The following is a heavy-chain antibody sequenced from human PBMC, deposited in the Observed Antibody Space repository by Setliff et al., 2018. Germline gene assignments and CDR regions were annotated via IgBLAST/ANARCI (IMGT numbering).Heavy chain of an antibody. CDR3: AKRGHYSSSDGLSFDF. D-gene: IGHD6-6*01. Sequence: GESLKISCAASGFTFSTYAMSWVRQAPGKGLEWVSVISGSGTTTYYADSVKGRFSMSRDNSKNTLYLQMNSLRTEDTAVYYCAKRGHYSSSDGLSFDFWGKGTTVTVSS. J-gene: IGHJ6*04. V-gene: IGHV3-23*01. CDR1: GFTFSTYA. CDR2: ISGSGTTT.